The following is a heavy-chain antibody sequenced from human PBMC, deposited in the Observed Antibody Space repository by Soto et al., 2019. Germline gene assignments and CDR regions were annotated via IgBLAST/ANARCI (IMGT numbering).Heavy chain of an antibody. Sequence: QVQVVQSGAEVKKPGASVKVSCKASGYTFTSYDISWVRQAPGQGLEWMGWISGNNGNTNYAQKFQGRVTMTTDTSTSTADREVRSLRSDDTAVYYCARFGGSKWFDPWGQGTLVTVSS. D-gene: IGHD2-15*01. V-gene: IGHV1-18*01. CDR2: ISGNNGNT. CDR3: ARFGGSKWFDP. CDR1: GYTFTSYD. J-gene: IGHJ5*02.